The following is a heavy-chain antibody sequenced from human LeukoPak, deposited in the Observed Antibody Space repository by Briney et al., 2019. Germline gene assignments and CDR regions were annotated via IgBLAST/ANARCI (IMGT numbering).Heavy chain of an antibody. V-gene: IGHV1-18*01. Sequence: ASVKVSCKASGYTFTSYGISWVRQAPGQGLEWMGWISAYNGNTNYAQKLQGRVTMTTDTSTSTAYMELRSLRSDDTVVYYCARERVRGVIYYGMDVWGQGTTVTVSS. CDR2: ISAYNGNT. D-gene: IGHD3-10*01. CDR3: ARERVRGVIYYGMDV. J-gene: IGHJ6*02. CDR1: GYTFTSYG.